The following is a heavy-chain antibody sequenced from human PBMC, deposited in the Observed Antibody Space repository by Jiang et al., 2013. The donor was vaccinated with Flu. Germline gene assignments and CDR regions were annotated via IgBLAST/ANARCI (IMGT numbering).Heavy chain of an antibody. CDR3: GKDQSRGGLDV. Sequence: VQLVESGGGLVQPGRSLRLSCQFSGLPFNEHAMHWVRQVPGKGLEWVAGFMWNGAVIDYADSVKGRFTVSRDQSKSSLYLQMNSLTTEDTALYYCGKDQSRGGLDVWGQGTTVTVSS. V-gene: IGHV3-9*01. CDR2: FMWNGAVI. CDR1: GLPFNEHA. J-gene: IGHJ6*02. D-gene: IGHD3-10*01.